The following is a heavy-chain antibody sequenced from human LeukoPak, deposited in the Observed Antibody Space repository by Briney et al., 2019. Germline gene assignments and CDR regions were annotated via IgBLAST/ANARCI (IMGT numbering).Heavy chain of an antibody. CDR1: GYTFTGYY. J-gene: IGHJ6*02. CDR2: INPNSGGT. Sequence: ASAKVSCKASGYTFTGYYMHWVRQAPGQGLEWMGWINPNSGGTNYAQKFQGWVTMTRDTSVSTAYMELSRLRSDDTAVYYCAREPYDFWSGAGYYGMDVWGQGTTVTVSS. V-gene: IGHV1-2*04. D-gene: IGHD3-3*01. CDR3: AREPYDFWSGAGYYGMDV.